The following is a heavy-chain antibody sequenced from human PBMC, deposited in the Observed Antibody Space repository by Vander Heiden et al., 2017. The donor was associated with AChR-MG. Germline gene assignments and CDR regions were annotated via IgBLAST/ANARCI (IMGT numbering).Heavy chain of an antibody. V-gene: IGHV3-23*01. D-gene: IGHD3-3*01. J-gene: IGHJ6*02. CDR2: ISGSGGST. Sequence: EVQLLESGGGLVQPGGSLRLACAASGFTFSSHAMSWVRQAPGKGLEWVSAISGSGGSTYYADSVKGRFTISRDNSKNTLYLQMNSLRAEDTAVYYCAKDWYDFWSGYYTLYYYYGMDVWGQGTTVTVSS. CDR1: GFTFSSHA. CDR3: AKDWYDFWSGYYTLYYYYGMDV.